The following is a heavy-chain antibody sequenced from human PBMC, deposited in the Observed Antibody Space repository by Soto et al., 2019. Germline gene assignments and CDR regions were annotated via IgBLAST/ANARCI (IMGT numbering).Heavy chain of an antibody. CDR2: INHSGSN. Sequence: QLQQWGAGLLKPSETLSLTCVVSGGSFSTYYYNWIRQSPGKGLEWIGEINHSGSNNYSPSLKSRVTMSLVTSKTQFSLKLTSVTAADTAVYYCARGGSNDWQVAFDIWGQGTMVTVSS. CDR1: GGSFSTYY. J-gene: IGHJ3*02. D-gene: IGHD3-9*01. V-gene: IGHV4-34*01. CDR3: ARGGSNDWQVAFDI.